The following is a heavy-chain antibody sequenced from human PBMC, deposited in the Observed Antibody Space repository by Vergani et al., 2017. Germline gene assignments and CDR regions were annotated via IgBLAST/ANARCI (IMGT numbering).Heavy chain of an antibody. CDR3: ARRWLRRAYFDY. Sequence: QVQLQQWCAGLLKPSETLSLTCAVYGGSFSGYYWSWIRQPPGKGLEWIGEINHSGSTNYNPSLKRRVTISVDTSKNQFSLKLSSVTAADTAVYYCARRWLRRAYFDYWGQGTLVTVSA. CDR2: INHSGST. D-gene: IGHD5-12*01. V-gene: IGHV4-34*01. CDR1: GGSFSGYY. J-gene: IGHJ4*02.